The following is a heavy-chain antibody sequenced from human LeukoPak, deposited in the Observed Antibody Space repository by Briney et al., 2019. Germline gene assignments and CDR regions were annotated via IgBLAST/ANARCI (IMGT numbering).Heavy chain of an antibody. CDR1: GFMFSGYA. Sequence: GGSLRLSCAPSGFMFSGYAMNWVRQAPGKGLEWVSTISFSGFRTYYADSVEGRFTISRDNSKNTLYLQMNRLRAEDTAVYYCAKAPRVFQQWLVFDYWGQGTLVTVSS. V-gene: IGHV3-23*01. D-gene: IGHD6-19*01. J-gene: IGHJ4*02. CDR2: ISFSGFRT. CDR3: AKAPRVFQQWLVFDY.